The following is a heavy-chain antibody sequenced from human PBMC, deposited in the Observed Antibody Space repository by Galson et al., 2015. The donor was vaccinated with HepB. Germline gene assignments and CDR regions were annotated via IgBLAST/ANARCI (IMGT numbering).Heavy chain of an antibody. Sequence: SVKVSCKASGFTFTSSAVQWVRQARGQRLEWIGWIVVGSGNTQSAQKFQERVTITRDMSTSTAYMDLSSLRSEDTAVYYCAAATTVTTSGYYHGMDVWGQGTTVTVSS. CDR2: IVVGSGNT. V-gene: IGHV1-58*01. J-gene: IGHJ6*02. CDR3: AAATTVTTSGYYHGMDV. D-gene: IGHD4-11*01. CDR1: GFTFTSSA.